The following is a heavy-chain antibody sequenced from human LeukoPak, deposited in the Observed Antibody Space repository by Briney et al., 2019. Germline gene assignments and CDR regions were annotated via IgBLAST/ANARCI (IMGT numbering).Heavy chain of an antibody. V-gene: IGHV4-39*07. Sequence: SETLSLTCSVSGGSISSNNYYWGWIRQPPGKGLEWIGSIYYTGSTYYNPSLKSRVTISVDTSKNQFSLKLSSVTAADTAVYYCARDYKFRTVTTQYDYWGQGTLVTVSS. CDR1: GGSISSNNYY. J-gene: IGHJ4*02. CDR3: ARDYKFRTVTTQYDY. D-gene: IGHD4-17*01. CDR2: IYYTGST.